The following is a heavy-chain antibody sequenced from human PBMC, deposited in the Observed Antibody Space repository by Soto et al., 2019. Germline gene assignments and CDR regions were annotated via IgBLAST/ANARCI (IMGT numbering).Heavy chain of an antibody. Sequence: PSETLSLTCAVYGGSFSGYYWSWIRQPPGKGLEWIGEINHSGSTNYNPSLKSRVTISVDTSKNQFSLKLSSVTAADTAVYYCARLRLGYYYGMDVWGQGTTVTVSS. J-gene: IGHJ6*02. CDR3: ARLRLGYYYGMDV. V-gene: IGHV4-34*01. D-gene: IGHD5-12*01. CDR2: INHSGST. CDR1: GGSFSGYY.